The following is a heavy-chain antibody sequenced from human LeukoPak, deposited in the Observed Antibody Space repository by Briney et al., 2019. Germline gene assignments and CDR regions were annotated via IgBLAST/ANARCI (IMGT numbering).Heavy chain of an antibody. Sequence: GGSLRLSCVASGFTFANSGMSWVRQAPGKGLEWVASIWFDETNTSYADSVQARFKVSRDISENTVYLQMNSLRVEDTAVYYCARDLIPFGVNSGVDFWGQGVLVTVSS. CDR3: ARDLIPFGVNSGVDF. CDR2: IWFDETNT. CDR1: GFTFANSG. D-gene: IGHD3-10*01. J-gene: IGHJ4*02. V-gene: IGHV3-33*08.